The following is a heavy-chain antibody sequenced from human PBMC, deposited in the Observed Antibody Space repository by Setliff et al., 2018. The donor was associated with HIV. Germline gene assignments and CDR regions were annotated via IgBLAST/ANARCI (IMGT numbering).Heavy chain of an antibody. CDR2: IYPGDSDT. J-gene: IGHJ4*02. CDR1: GYSFTSYW. D-gene: IGHD6-6*01. Sequence: GESLKISCKASGYSFTSYWIGWVRQMPGKGLEWMGLIYPGDSDTKYNPSFQGQVTISADKSISTAYLQWSSLKASDTAMYYCARHSSSSADYWGQGTLVTVSS. CDR3: ARHSSSSADY. V-gene: IGHV5-51*01.